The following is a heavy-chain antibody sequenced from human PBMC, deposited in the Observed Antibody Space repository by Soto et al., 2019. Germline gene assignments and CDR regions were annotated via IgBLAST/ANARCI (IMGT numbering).Heavy chain of an antibody. D-gene: IGHD3-3*01. Sequence: KPSETLSLTCAVYGGSVNGYYWNWIRQPPGKGLEWIGEINHTGGTHHNPSLKSRVTMSVDTSKNQFSLRLSSVTAADTATYYCATRITVFGLLIPPFDPWGQGTQVTVSS. J-gene: IGHJ5*02. CDR3: ATRITVFGLLIPPFDP. V-gene: IGHV4-34*01. CDR1: GGSVNGYY. CDR2: INHTGGT.